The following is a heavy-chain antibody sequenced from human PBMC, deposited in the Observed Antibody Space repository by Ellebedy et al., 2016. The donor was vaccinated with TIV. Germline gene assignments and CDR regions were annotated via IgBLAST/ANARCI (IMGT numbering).Heavy chain of an antibody. CDR3: ARDLRGSLKGGD. J-gene: IGHJ4*02. V-gene: IGHV1-18*04. D-gene: IGHD2-8*01. Sequence: AASVKVSCKASGYTFSLFGFSWVRQAPGQGLEWMGWISVYNGNTRYSQKFQGRVNMTTDTSTTTVYMELRSLRPDDTAVYYCARDLRGSLKGGDWGQGTLVTVSS. CDR2: ISVYNGNT. CDR1: GYTFSLFG.